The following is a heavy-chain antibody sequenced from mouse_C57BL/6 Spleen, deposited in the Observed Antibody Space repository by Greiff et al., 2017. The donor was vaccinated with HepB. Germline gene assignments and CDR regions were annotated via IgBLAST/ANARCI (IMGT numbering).Heavy chain of an antibody. D-gene: IGHD3-1*01. CDR1: GYAFSSYW. V-gene: IGHV1-80*01. Sequence: QVQLQQSGAELVKPGASVKISCKASGYAFSSYWMNWVKQRPGKGLEWIGQIYPGDGDTNYNGKFKGKATLTAVKSSSTAYMQLSSLTSEDSAVYFCARTGAIGYFDYWGQGTTLTVSS. CDR2: IYPGDGDT. J-gene: IGHJ2*01. CDR3: ARTGAIGYFDY.